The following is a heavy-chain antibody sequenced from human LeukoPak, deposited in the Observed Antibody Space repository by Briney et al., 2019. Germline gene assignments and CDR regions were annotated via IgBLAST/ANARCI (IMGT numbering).Heavy chain of an antibody. V-gene: IGHV3-74*01. CDR3: ASREGEFDY. Sequence: GGSLRLSCAASGLTFSSFWMHWVRRAPGKGLEWVSRINSDGSTTTYADSVKGRLTISRDNAKNTLYLQMNSLRAEDTAVYYCASREGEFDYWGQGTLVTVSS. J-gene: IGHJ4*02. CDR1: GLTFSSFW. CDR2: INSDGSTT.